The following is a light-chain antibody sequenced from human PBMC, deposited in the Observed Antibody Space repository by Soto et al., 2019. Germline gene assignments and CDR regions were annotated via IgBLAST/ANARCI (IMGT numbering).Light chain of an antibody. CDR3: PPYCGMWT. V-gene: IGKV1-5*01. Sequence: DIQMTQSPSTLSASVGDRVTITCRASQSISNRLAWYQQKPGKAPKVLIYDASSLESGGPSRFSGSGSGTEFLLTISSLQPDDFGSYCCPPYCGMWTFGQGTKVE. J-gene: IGKJ1*01. CDR1: QSISNR. CDR2: DAS.